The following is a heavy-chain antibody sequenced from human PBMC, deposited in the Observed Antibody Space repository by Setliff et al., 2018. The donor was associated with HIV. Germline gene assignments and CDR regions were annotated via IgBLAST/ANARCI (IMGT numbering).Heavy chain of an antibody. CDR3: ARGILFFYYMDI. J-gene: IGHJ6*03. V-gene: IGHV4-59*08. CDR2: VLSSGSA. CDR1: GASMSSSF. D-gene: IGHD2-21*01. Sequence: SETLSLTCTVSGASMSSSFWSWVRQTPGKGLEWIGYVLSSGSATYNPSLKSRVAMSVDTSKNQFSLSLASPTAADTAVYYCARGILFFYYMDIWGRGTTVTVTS.